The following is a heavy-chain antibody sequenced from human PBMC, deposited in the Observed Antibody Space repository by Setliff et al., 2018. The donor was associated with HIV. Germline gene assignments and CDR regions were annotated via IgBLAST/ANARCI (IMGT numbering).Heavy chain of an antibody. CDR1: GYTFTSYG. D-gene: IGHD2-15*01. Sequence: GASVKVSCKASGYTFTSYGISWVRQAPGQGLEWVGWISTYNGNTNYAQKLQGRVTMTTDTSTRTAYMELRSLRSDDTAVYYCARDRSYGGSPYFYYYMDVWGKGTTVTVSS. V-gene: IGHV1-18*01. CDR3: ARDRSYGGSPYFYYYMDV. CDR2: ISTYNGNT. J-gene: IGHJ6*03.